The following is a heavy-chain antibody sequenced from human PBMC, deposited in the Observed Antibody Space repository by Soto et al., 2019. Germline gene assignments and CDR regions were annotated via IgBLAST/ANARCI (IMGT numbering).Heavy chain of an antibody. D-gene: IGHD1-26*01. Sequence: QMLLVQSGPEVKKPGTSVKVSCKASGFTFINSAMQWVRQARGQRLEWIGWIVVGSGNTNYAQKFQERVTITRDMSTSTAYMELSSLRSEDTAVYYCAADPGSIVLPQHWGQGTLVTVSS. CDR2: IVVGSGNT. CDR1: GFTFINSA. J-gene: IGHJ1*01. CDR3: AADPGSIVLPQH. V-gene: IGHV1-58*02.